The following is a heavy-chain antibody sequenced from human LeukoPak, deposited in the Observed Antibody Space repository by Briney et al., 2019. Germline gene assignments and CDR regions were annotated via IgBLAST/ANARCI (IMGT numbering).Heavy chain of an antibody. Sequence: SETLSLTCTVSGGSISSYYWNWIRQPPGKGLEWIGYIYYSGSTNYNPSLKSRVTISVDTSKNQFSLKLSSVTAADTAVYYCARQDSSGWYGKYYFDYWGQGTLVTVSS. J-gene: IGHJ4*02. CDR1: GGSISSYY. V-gene: IGHV4-59*08. CDR2: IYYSGST. CDR3: ARQDSSGWYGKYYFDY. D-gene: IGHD6-19*01.